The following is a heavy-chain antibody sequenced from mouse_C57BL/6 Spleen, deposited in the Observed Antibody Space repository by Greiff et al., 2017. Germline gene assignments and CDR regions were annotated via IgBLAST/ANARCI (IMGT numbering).Heavy chain of an antibody. CDR3: ASYYGSPYWYFDV. CDR1: GYSITSGYY. V-gene: IGHV3-6*01. CDR2: ISYDGSN. Sequence: ESGPGLVKPSQSLSFTCSVTGYSITSGYYWNWIRQFPGNKLEWMGYISYDGSNNYNPSLKNRISITRDTSKNQFCLKLNSVTTEDTATYYCASYYGSPYWYFDVWGTGTTVTVSS. D-gene: IGHD1-1*01. J-gene: IGHJ1*03.